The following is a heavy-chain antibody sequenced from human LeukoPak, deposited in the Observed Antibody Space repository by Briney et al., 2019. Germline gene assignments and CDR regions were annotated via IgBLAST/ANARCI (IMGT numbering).Heavy chain of an antibody. CDR3: ARVRPVPAASYYFDY. CDR1: GGSISSYY. V-gene: IGHV4-59*01. Sequence: SETLSLTCTVSGGSISSYYWSWIRQPPGKGLEWIGYIYYSGSTNYTPSLKSRVTISVDTSKNQFSLKLSSVTAADTAVYYCARVRPVPAASYYFDYWGQGTLVTVSS. J-gene: IGHJ4*02. D-gene: IGHD2-2*01. CDR2: IYYSGST.